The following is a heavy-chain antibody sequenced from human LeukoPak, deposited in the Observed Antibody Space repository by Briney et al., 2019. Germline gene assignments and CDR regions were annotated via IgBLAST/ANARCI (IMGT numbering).Heavy chain of an antibody. CDR2: IYYSGGT. D-gene: IGHD3-22*01. CDR3: ARDTYYYDSYGFDP. CDR1: GGSISSYY. Sequence: PSETLSLTCTVSGGSISSYYWSWIRQPPGKGLEWIGYIYYSGGTNYNPSLKSRVTISVDTSKNQFSLKLSSVTAADTAVYYCARDTYYYDSYGFDPWGQGTLVTVSS. J-gene: IGHJ5*02. V-gene: IGHV4-59*12.